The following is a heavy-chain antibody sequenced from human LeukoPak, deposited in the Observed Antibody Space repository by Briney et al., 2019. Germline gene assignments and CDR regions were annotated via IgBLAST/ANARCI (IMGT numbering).Heavy chain of an antibody. J-gene: IGHJ6*03. D-gene: IGHD6-19*01. CDR3: ARALGSSGWYSYYYMDV. CDR1: GFTFSSYS. CDR2: ISSSSSYI. V-gene: IGHV3-21*01. Sequence: GGSLRLSCAASGFTFSSYSMNWVRQAPGKGLEWVSSISSSSSYIFYADSVKGRFTISRDNAKNSLYLQMNSLRAEDTAVYYCARALGSSGWYSYYYMDVWGKGTTVTVSS.